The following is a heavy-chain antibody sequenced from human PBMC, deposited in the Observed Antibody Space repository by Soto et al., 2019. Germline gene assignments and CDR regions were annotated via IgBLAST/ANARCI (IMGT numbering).Heavy chain of an antibody. D-gene: IGHD3-16*01. Sequence: QVHLVQSGAEVKKPGASVKVSCTASGYTFTNFGITWVRQAPGQGLEWMGWISAYNGNTNYAQKFQGRVTMTTDTSTTTASMELRSLRCDDTAVYYCGRGGTQMDYWGQGALVTVSS. CDR1: GYTFTNFG. J-gene: IGHJ4*02. V-gene: IGHV1-18*01. CDR2: ISAYNGNT. CDR3: GRGGTQMDY.